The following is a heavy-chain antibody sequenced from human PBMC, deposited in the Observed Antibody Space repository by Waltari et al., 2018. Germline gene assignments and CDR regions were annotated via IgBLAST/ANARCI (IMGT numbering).Heavy chain of an antibody. Sequence: QVQLQESGPGLVKPSETLSVTCTVSGGSVSSGTYYWSWIRQPPGRGLEWIGYLYYSGSPNYHPSLKSRGTISIDTSQNQFSLNLNSVTAADTAVYYCARGLGERYYLDHFDSWGQGTLVTVSS. V-gene: IGHV4-61*01. CDR2: LYYSGSP. CDR3: ARGLGERYYLDHFDS. J-gene: IGHJ4*02. D-gene: IGHD1-26*01. CDR1: GGSVSSGTYY.